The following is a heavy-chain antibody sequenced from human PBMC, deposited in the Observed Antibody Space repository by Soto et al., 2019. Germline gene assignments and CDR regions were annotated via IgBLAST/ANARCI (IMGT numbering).Heavy chain of an antibody. V-gene: IGHV5-51*01. CDR3: ARGDYDILTGSYKSYYGMDV. Sequence: PGESLKISCKGSGYSFTSYWIGWVRQMPGKGLEWMGIIYPGDSDTRYSPSFQGQVTISADKSISTAYLQWSSLKASDTATYYCARGDYDILTGSYKSYYGMDVWGQGTTVTVSS. CDR1: GYSFTSYW. CDR2: IYPGDSDT. J-gene: IGHJ6*02. D-gene: IGHD3-9*01.